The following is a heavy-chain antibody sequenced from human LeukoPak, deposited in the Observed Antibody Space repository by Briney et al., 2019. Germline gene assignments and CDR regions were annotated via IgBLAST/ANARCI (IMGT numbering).Heavy chain of an antibody. V-gene: IGHV3-7*01. J-gene: IGHJ5*02. CDR3: ARGASGIQLWFFDP. CDR1: GFTFSSYW. D-gene: IGHD5-18*01. Sequence: PGGSLRLSCVGSGFTFSSYWMSWVRQPPGKGLEWVANIKQDGSEKYYVDSVKGRFIISRDNAKNSLYLQMNSLGAEDTAVYYCARGASGIQLWFFDPWGQGTLVTVSS. CDR2: IKQDGSEK.